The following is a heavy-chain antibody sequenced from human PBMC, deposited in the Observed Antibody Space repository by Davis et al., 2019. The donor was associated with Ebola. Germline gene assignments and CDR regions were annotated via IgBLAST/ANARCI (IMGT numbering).Heavy chain of an antibody. J-gene: IGHJ4*02. CDR1: GYTFTGYY. V-gene: IGHV1-2*06. CDR2: INPNSGGT. Sequence: AASVKVSCKASGYTFTGYYIHWVRQAPGQGLEWMGRINPNSGGTNYAQKLQGRVTMTRDTSISTAYMELSRLRSDDTAVYYCARGGIQLSHDYWGQGTLVTVSS. CDR3: ARGGIQLSHDY. D-gene: IGHD5-18*01.